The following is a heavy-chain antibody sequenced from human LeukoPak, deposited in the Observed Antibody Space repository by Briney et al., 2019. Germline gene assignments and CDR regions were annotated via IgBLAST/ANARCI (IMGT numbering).Heavy chain of an antibody. J-gene: IGHJ6*02. CDR2: INGDGSGT. Sequence: GGSLRLSCAASGFTFNSHWMHWVRQAPGKGLVWVSRINGDGSGTTYADSVKGRFTISRDNAKNTLYLRMNSLRAEDTAVYYCARGVGYSGSYFYYYGMDVWGQGTTVTVSS. D-gene: IGHD1-26*01. CDR1: GFTFNSHW. V-gene: IGHV3-74*01. CDR3: ARGVGYSGSYFYYYGMDV.